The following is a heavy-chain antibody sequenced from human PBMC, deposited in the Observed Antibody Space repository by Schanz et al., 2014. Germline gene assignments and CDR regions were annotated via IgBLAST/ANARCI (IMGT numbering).Heavy chain of an antibody. CDR2: ISYDGRNK. D-gene: IGHD2-2*01. J-gene: IGHJ4*02. Sequence: QVQLVESGGGVVQPGRSLRLPCAASGFTFSSYAMHWVLQAPGKGLEWVAVISYDGRNKYYADSVKGRFTISRDNSKNTLYLQMNSLRAEDTAVYYCAKDSTHIDIVLVPTAIDYWGQGTLVTVSS. V-gene: IGHV3-30-3*01. CDR1: GFTFSSYA. CDR3: AKDSTHIDIVLVPTAIDY.